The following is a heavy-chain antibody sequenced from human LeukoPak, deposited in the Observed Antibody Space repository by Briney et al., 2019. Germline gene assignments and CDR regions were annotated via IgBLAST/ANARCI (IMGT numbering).Heavy chain of an antibody. CDR3: ARILEEDYYDSSGILQTFDY. D-gene: IGHD3-22*01. CDR1: GGSISSSSYY. CDR2: IYYSGST. J-gene: IGHJ4*02. Sequence: PSETLSLTCTVSGGSISSSSYYWGWIRQPPGKGLEWIGSIYYSGSTYYNPSLKSRVTISVDTSKNQFSLKLSSVIAADTAVYYCARILEEDYYDSSGILQTFDYWGQGTLVTVSS. V-gene: IGHV4-39*07.